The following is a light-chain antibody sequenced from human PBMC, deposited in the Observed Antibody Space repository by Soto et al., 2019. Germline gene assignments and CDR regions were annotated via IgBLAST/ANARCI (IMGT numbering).Light chain of an antibody. CDR3: QQYNNWPPDRT. J-gene: IGKJ1*01. CDR2: GAS. V-gene: IGKV3-15*01. CDR1: QSVSSN. Sequence: EIVMTQSPATLSVSPGERATLSCRASQSVSSNLAWYQQKPGQAPRLLIYGASTRATGIPARFSGSGSGTECALTISSLQSGDFAIYFCQQYNNWPPDRTFGQGTKVEIK.